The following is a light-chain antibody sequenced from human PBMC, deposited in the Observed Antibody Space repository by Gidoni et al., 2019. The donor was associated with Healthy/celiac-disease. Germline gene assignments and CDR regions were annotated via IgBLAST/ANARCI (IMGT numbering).Light chain of an antibody. Sequence: QSALTQPASVSGSPGQSITISCTGTSIDVGSYNYVSWYQQHPGKAPKVIIYDVNNRPSGVSNRFSGSKSGNTASLTSSGLQAEDEADYYCSSSTSSSTLYVFGTGTKVTVL. CDR3: SSSTSSSTLYV. J-gene: IGLJ1*01. CDR2: DVN. CDR1: SIDVGSYNY. V-gene: IGLV2-14*01.